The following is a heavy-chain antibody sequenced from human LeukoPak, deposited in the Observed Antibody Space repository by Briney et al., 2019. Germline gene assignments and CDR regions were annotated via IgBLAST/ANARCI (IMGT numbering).Heavy chain of an antibody. Sequence: ESGPTLVKPTQTLTLTCTFSGFSLSTSGVGVGWIRQPPGKALEWLALIYWNDDKRYGPSLKSRLTITKDTSKNQVVLTMTNMDPVDTATYYCAHSVVGFITMVRGVRLEVGFDPWGQGTLVTVSS. J-gene: IGHJ5*02. CDR3: AHSVVGFITMVRGVRLEVGFDP. CDR2: IYWNDDK. CDR1: GFSLSTSGVG. D-gene: IGHD3-10*01. V-gene: IGHV2-5*01.